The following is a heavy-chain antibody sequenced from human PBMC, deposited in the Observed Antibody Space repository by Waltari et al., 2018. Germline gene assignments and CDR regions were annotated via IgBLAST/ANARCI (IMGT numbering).Heavy chain of an antibody. V-gene: IGHV3-53*02. CDR3: ASLGAAVYYSMGV. CDR1: GFTVSGNY. Sequence: EVQLVETGGGLIQPEGSLRLSCAASGFTVSGNYMAWVRQAPGKGLEWVSTIYSGGDGHYADSVAGRFTISRDSSKNTLFLQMNNLRADDTAVYYCASLGAAVYYSMGVWGQGTTVTVSS. CDR2: IYSGGDG. D-gene: IGHD6-13*01. J-gene: IGHJ6*02.